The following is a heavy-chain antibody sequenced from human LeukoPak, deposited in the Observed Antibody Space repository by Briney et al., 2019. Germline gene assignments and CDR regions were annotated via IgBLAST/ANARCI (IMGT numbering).Heavy chain of an antibody. V-gene: IGHV3-48*03. Sequence: GGSLRLSCAASGLIFSSYEMNWVRQAPGKGLEWVSYISSSGSTIYYADSVKGRFTISRDNAKNSLYLQMNSLRAEDTAVYYCAELGITMIGGVWGKGTTVTISS. D-gene: IGHD3-10*02. CDR2: ISSSGSTI. CDR3: AELGITMIGGV. J-gene: IGHJ6*04. CDR1: GLIFSSYE.